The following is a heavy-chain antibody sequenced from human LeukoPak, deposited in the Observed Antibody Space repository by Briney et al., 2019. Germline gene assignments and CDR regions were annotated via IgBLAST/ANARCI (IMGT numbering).Heavy chain of an antibody. V-gene: IGHV4-31*03. CDR3: ARDSRENIAAAGTEGSMDV. Sequence: SQTLSLTCTVSGGSISSGGYYWSWLRQHPGKGLEWIGYIYYSGSTYYNPSLKSRVTISVDTSKNQFSLKLSSVTAADTAVYYCARDSRENIAAAGTEGSMDVWGKGTTVTVSS. CDR1: GGSISSGGYY. D-gene: IGHD6-13*01. J-gene: IGHJ6*03. CDR2: IYYSGST.